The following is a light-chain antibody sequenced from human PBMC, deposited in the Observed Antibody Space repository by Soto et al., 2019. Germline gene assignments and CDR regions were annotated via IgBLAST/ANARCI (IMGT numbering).Light chain of an antibody. CDR2: GAS. Sequence: EIVLTQSPGTLSLSPGERATLSCRASQSVGSRFLAWYQQKAGQAPRLLIYGASTRATDIPDRFSGSGSGTDFTLTFSRLEPEDFAVYYCQQYGSSLCTFGQGTKLEI. CDR1: QSVGSRF. CDR3: QQYGSSLCT. V-gene: IGKV3-20*01. J-gene: IGKJ2*02.